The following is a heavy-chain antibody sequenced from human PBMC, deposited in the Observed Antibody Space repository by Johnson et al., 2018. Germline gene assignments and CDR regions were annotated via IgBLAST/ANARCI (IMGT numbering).Heavy chain of an antibody. CDR2: ISSSSSYI. CDR1: GFTFSSYS. V-gene: IGHV3-21*01. D-gene: IGHD3-16*02. Sequence: VQLVESGGGLVKPGGSLRLSCAASGFTFSSYSMNWVRQAPGKGLEWVSSISSSSSYIYYADSVKGRFTISRDNAKNSLYLQMNSLRAEDTAGYYCARVTYDDVWGSYLDAFDSRGQGTMVTVSS. CDR3: ARVTYDDVWGSYLDAFDS. J-gene: IGHJ3*02.